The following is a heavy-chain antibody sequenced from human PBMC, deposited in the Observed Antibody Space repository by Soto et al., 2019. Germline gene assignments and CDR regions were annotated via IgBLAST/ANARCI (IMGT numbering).Heavy chain of an antibody. D-gene: IGHD1-26*01. V-gene: IGHV1-18*01. CDR2: ISAYNGNT. J-gene: IGHJ4*02. CDR1: GYTFTSYG. Sequence: ASVKVSCKASGYTFTSYGISWVRQAPGQGLEWMGWISAYNGNTNYAQKLQGRVTMTTDTSTSTAYMELRSLRSDDTAVYYCARDPQSTIVVGATRSRPPDYWGQGTLVTVSS. CDR3: ARDPQSTIVVGATRSRPPDY.